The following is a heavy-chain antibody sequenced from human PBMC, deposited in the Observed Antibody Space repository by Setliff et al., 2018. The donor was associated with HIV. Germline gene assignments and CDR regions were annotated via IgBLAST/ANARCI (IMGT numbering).Heavy chain of an antibody. CDR2: IFYTGNT. Sequence: TLSLTCTVSAGSITSGGYYWSWIRQHPEKGLEWIGYIFYTGNTYHNPSLKSRVTISVDTSKNQFSLELSSVTAADTAVYYCARDPRQYSYYGMDVWGQGTTVTVSS. CDR1: AGSITSGGYY. V-gene: IGHV4-31*03. CDR3: ARDPRQYSYYGMDV. J-gene: IGHJ6*02.